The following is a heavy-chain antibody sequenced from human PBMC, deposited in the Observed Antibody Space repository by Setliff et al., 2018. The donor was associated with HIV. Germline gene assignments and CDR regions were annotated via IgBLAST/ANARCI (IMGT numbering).Heavy chain of an antibody. CDR3: ARAPNTGAFDI. D-gene: IGHD5-18*01. CDR2: ISSSSSYI. V-gene: IGHV3-21*01. CDR1: GFTFSSYS. J-gene: IGHJ3*02. Sequence: PGGSLRLSCAASGFTFSSYSMNRVRQAPGKGLEWVSSISSSSSYIYYADSVKGRFTISRDNAKNSLYLQMNSLRAEDTAVYYCARAPNTGAFDIWGQGTMVTVSS.